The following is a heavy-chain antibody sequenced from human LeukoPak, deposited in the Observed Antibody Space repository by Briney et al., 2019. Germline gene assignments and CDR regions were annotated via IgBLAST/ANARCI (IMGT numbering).Heavy chain of an antibody. Sequence: NPLETLSLTCSVSGYSISSSYNWGWIRQPPGKGLEWIGHIYYSGNTIYNPSLKSRVTISVDTSKNQFSLKLTSVTTADTAVYYCAGEDYFDSSGYASWRFDIWGQGTMVTVSS. J-gene: IGHJ3*02. CDR3: AGEDYFDSSGYASWRFDI. CDR2: IYYSGNT. CDR1: GYSISSSYN. D-gene: IGHD3-22*01. V-gene: IGHV4-38-2*02.